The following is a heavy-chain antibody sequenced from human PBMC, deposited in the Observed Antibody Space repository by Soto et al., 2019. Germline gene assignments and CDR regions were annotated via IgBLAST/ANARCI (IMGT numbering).Heavy chain of an antibody. J-gene: IGHJ4*02. CDR2: IYYSGST. CDR3: ARAGGDKQLAYDY. Sequence: PSETLSLTCTVSGGSISSYYWSWIRQPPGKGLEWIGYIYYSGSTNYNPSLKSRVTISVDTSKNQFSLKLSSVTAADTAVYYCARAGGDKQLAYDYWGQGTLVTVSS. CDR1: GGSISSYY. V-gene: IGHV4-59*01. D-gene: IGHD6-13*01.